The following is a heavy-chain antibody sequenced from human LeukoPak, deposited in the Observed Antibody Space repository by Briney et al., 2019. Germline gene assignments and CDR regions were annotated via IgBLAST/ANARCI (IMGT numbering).Heavy chain of an antibody. CDR2: IRTGSTTI. CDR3: ARDVAAADAGGFDY. D-gene: IGHD6-13*01. CDR1: GFTFSSYD. Sequence: GGSLRLSCAASGFTFSSYDMNWVRQAPGQGLEWVSFIRTGSTTIYYADSVKGRFTTSRDNAKNSLYLQMNSLRAEDTAVYYCARDVAAADAGGFDYWGQGTLVTVSS. J-gene: IGHJ4*02. V-gene: IGHV3-48*04.